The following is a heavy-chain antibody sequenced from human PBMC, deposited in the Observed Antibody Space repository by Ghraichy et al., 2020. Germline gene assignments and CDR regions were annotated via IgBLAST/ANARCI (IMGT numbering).Heavy chain of an antibody. Sequence: ETLSLTCAASGFTFSSYAMSWVRQAPGKGLEWVSAISGSGGSTYYADSVKGRFTISRDNSKNTLYLQMNSLRAEDTAVYYCARTPRFCSSTSCSNDYYYYGMDVWGQGTTVTVSS. CDR3: ARTPRFCSSTSCSNDYYYYGMDV. J-gene: IGHJ6*02. D-gene: IGHD2-2*01. V-gene: IGHV3-23*01. CDR2: ISGSGGST. CDR1: GFTFSSYA.